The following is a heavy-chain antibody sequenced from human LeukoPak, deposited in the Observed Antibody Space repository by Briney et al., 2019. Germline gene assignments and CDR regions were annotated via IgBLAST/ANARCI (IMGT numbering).Heavy chain of an antibody. CDR3: ARDRLLWFGGSYYYGMDV. V-gene: IGHV4-34*01. D-gene: IGHD3-10*01. Sequence: PSETLSLTCALYVVSLSGYYWTWIRQPPGKGLEWIGEINHSGSTNYNPSLKSPVTISVDTSKNQFSLKLSSVTAAATAVYYCARDRLLWFGGSYYYGMDVWGKGTTVTVSS. CDR1: VVSLSGYY. J-gene: IGHJ6*04. CDR2: INHSGST.